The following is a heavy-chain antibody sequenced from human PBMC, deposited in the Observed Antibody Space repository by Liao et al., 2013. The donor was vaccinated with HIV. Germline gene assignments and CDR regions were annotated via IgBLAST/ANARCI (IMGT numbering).Heavy chain of an antibody. CDR1: GGSISSSSYY. D-gene: IGHD6-13*01. Sequence: QVQLQESGPGLVKPSETLSLTCTVSGGSISSSSYYWGWIRQPPGKGLEWIGYIYYSGSTNYNPSLKSRVTISVDTSKNQFSLKLSSVTAADTAVYYCARGGYSSSWYEATHAFDIWAKGQWSPSLQ. J-gene: IGHJ3*02. V-gene: IGHV4-39*07. CDR3: ARGGYSSSWYEATHAFDI. CDR2: IYYSGST.